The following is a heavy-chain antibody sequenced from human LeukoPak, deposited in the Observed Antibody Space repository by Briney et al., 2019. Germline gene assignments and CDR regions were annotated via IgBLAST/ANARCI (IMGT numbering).Heavy chain of an antibody. Sequence: GGSLRLSCAASGFTFSSYWMSWVRQAPGKGLEWVANIKRDGSEKYYVDSVKGRFTISRDNAKNSLYLQMNSLRAEDTAVYYCASSSWPLNYFDYWGQGTLVTVSS. CDR3: ASSSWPLNYFDY. CDR1: GFTFSSYW. CDR2: IKRDGSEK. V-gene: IGHV3-7*01. J-gene: IGHJ4*02. D-gene: IGHD6-13*01.